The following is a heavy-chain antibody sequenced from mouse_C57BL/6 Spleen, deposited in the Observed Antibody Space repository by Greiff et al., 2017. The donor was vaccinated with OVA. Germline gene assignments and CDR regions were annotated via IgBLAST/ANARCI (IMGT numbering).Heavy chain of an antibody. Sequence: VQLQQSGPELVKPGASVKISCKASGYAFSSYWMNWVKQTPGQGLEWIGRIYPGDGDTNYNGKFKGKATLTVDNSSSTAYLQLSSLTSEDSAVYFCARVYYGNCYDMDYWGQGTTVTVSS. CDR1: GYAFSSYW. CDR2: IYPGDGDT. J-gene: IGHJ4*01. CDR3: ARVYYGNCYDMDY. V-gene: IGHV1-82*01. D-gene: IGHD2-1*01.